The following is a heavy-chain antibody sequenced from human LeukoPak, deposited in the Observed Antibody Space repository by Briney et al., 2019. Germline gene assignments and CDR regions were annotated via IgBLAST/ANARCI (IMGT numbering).Heavy chain of an antibody. J-gene: IGHJ4*02. CDR1: RFTVSSNY. CDR2: IYSGGST. V-gene: IGHV3-53*01. D-gene: IGHD1-26*01. Sequence: GGSLRLSCAASRFTVSSNYVSWVGQAPGKGLEWVSVIYSGGSTYYADSVKGRFTISRDNSKNTLYLQMNSLRAEDTAVYYCARGMGATSGGDYWGQGPLVTVSS. CDR3: ARGMGATSGGDY.